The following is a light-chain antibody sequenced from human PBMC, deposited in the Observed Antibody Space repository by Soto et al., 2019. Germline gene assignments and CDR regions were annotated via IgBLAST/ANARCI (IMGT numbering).Light chain of an antibody. J-gene: IGKJ1*01. Sequence: DIKRTQSPSSLSASVGDRVTITGQTIQNINTYLNWYQQKPGKAPKLLIYGASSLQSGVPLRFSGSGSGTDFTLTISGLEPEDSATYYCQESYSFLWGTCGQGTKVEIK. CDR2: GAS. CDR3: QESYSFLWGT. V-gene: IGKV1-39*01. CDR1: QNINTY.